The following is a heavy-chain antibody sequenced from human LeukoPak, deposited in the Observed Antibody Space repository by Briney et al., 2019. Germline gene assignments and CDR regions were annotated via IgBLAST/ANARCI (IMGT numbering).Heavy chain of an antibody. CDR3: ARTRIGRGYFDY. V-gene: IGHV1-46*01. CDR1: GYTFTSYY. J-gene: IGHJ4*02. CDR2: INPSGGST. Sequence: ASVKVSCKASGYTFTSYYMHWVGQAPGQWLEWMGIINPSGGSTSYAQKFQGRVTMTRDTSTSTVYMELSSLRSEDTAVYHCARTRIGRGYFDYWGQGTLVTVSS. D-gene: IGHD2-15*01.